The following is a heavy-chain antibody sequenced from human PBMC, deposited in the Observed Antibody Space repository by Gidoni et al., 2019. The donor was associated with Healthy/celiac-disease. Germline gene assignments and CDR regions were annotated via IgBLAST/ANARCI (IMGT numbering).Heavy chain of an antibody. D-gene: IGHD5-12*01. J-gene: IGHJ4*02. Sequence: RFTISRDQAKTSLYLQMNSLRAEDTAVYYCARVEMATITHWGQGTLVTVSS. CDR3: ARVEMATITH. V-gene: IGHV3-11*06.